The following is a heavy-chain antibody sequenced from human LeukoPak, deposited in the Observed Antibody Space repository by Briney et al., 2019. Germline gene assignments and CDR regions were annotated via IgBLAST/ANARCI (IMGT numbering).Heavy chain of an antibody. CDR2: INPSSGDT. D-gene: IGHD1-14*01. V-gene: IGHV1-2*02. CDR3: ARAGEITGRPGYFDY. J-gene: IGHJ4*02. Sequence: ASVKVSCKASGYTLTGYFLHWVRQAPGQGLEWVAWINPSSGDTSYAQKFQDRVTMTRDTSISTVYMDLSRLTSDDTALYYCARAGEITGRPGYFDYWGQGTLVTVSS. CDR1: GYTLTGYF.